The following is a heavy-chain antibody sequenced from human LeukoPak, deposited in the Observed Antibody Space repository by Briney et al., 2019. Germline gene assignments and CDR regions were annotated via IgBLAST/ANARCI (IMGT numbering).Heavy chain of an antibody. D-gene: IGHD3-16*02. V-gene: IGHV3-7*01. CDR2: IKQDRSEK. CDR1: GFTFSSYW. Sequence: PGGSLRLSCAASGFTFSSYWMNWVRQAPGKGLELVANIKQDRSEKYYVDSVKGRFAISRDNAKNSLYLQMFTLGAEATAVYFFARRTSVDTRGSRWCSYHLKWFDPWGQGTPVIVTA. CDR3: ARRTSVDTRGSRWCSYHLKWFDP. J-gene: IGHJ5*02.